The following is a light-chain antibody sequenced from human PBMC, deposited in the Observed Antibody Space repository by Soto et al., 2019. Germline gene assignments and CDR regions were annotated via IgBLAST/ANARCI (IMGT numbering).Light chain of an antibody. CDR1: QTVSSS. J-gene: IGKJ5*01. Sequence: EIVLTQSPATLSLSPGERATLSCRASQTVSSSLAWYQQKPGQAPRLLIYEASNRATGIPARFSGSGSGADFTLTISSLEPEDFAVYYCQQYNNWPPITFGQGTRLEIK. CDR2: EAS. V-gene: IGKV3-11*01. CDR3: QQYNNWPPIT.